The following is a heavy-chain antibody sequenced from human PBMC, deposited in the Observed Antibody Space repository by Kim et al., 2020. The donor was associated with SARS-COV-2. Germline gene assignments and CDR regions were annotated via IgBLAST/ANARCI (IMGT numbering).Heavy chain of an antibody. D-gene: IGHD3-22*01. V-gene: IGHV4-39*07. CDR3: ARDWLSPHDY. CDR1: GGSISSSSYY. J-gene: IGHJ4*02. CDR2: IYYSGST. Sequence: SETLSLTCTVSGGSISSSSYYWGWIRQPPGKGLEWIGSIYYSGSTYYNPSLKSRVTISVDTSKNQFSLKLSSVTAADTAVYYCARDWLSPHDYWGQGTLVTVSS.